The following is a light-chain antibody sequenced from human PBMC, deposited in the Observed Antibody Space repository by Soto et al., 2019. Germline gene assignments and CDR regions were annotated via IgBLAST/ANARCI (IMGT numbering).Light chain of an antibody. CDR3: FPYISSFAYV. V-gene: IGLV2-14*01. CDR1: SSDVGGYKY. J-gene: IGLJ1*01. Sequence: HSMRTQSAWVCGYTGELITISCTETSSDVGGYKYVSWYQLHPGKAPKLMIYEVSNRPSGISNRFSASKSGNTASLTISGLQAEDEADNYCFPYISSFAYVFGTGIRIT. CDR2: EVS.